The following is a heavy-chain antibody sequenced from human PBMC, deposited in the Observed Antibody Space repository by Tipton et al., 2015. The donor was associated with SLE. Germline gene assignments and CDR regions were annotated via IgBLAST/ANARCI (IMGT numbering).Heavy chain of an antibody. CDR1: GGSISSGDYY. CDR3: ARDRSSGWYGDARYFDL. CDR2: IYYSGST. J-gene: IGHJ2*01. V-gene: IGHV4-61*08. D-gene: IGHD6-19*01. Sequence: TLSLTCTVSGGSISSGDYYWSWIRQPPGKGLEWIGYIYYSGSTNYNPSLKSRVTISVDTSKNQFSLKLSSVTAADTAVYYCARDRSSGWYGDARYFDLWGRGTLVTVSS.